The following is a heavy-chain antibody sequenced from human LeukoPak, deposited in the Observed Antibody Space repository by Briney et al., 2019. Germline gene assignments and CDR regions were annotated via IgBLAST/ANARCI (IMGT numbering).Heavy chain of an antibody. CDR3: TTVVTMIVVPFVAFDT. CDR1: GFTFSNAW. D-gene: IGHD3-22*01. V-gene: IGHV3-15*01. Sequence: PGGSLRLSCAASGFTFSNAWMSWVRQAPGKGLEWVGRIKSKTDGGTTDYAAPVKGRFTISRDDSKNTLYLQMNSLKTEDTAVYYCTTVVTMIVVPFVAFDTWGQGTMVTVSS. J-gene: IGHJ3*02. CDR2: IKSKTDGGTT.